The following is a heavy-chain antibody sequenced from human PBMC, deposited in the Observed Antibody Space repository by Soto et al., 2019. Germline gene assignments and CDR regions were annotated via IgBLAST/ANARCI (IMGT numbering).Heavy chain of an antibody. V-gene: IGHV3-23*01. D-gene: IGHD6-19*01. Sequence: PGGSLRLSCAASGFTFSSYAMSWVRQAPGKGLEWVSAISGSGGSTYYADSVKGRFTISRDNSKNTLYLQMNSLRAEDTAVYYCAKERHEWLARGYYYYGMDVWGQGTTVTSP. CDR3: AKERHEWLARGYYYYGMDV. J-gene: IGHJ6*02. CDR1: GFTFSSYA. CDR2: ISGSGGST.